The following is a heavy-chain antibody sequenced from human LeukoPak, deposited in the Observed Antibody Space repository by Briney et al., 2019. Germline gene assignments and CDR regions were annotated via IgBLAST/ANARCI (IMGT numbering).Heavy chain of an antibody. V-gene: IGHV1-46*01. Sequence: ASVKVSCKASGYTFTSYYMHWVRQAPGQGLEWMGIINPGGGSTSYAQKFQGRVAMTRDTSTSTVYMELSSLRSEDTAVYYCARRYCSSTSCYLADYWGQGTLVTVSS. CDR3: ARRYCSSTSCYLADY. D-gene: IGHD2-2*01. CDR1: GYTFTSYY. CDR2: INPGGGST. J-gene: IGHJ4*02.